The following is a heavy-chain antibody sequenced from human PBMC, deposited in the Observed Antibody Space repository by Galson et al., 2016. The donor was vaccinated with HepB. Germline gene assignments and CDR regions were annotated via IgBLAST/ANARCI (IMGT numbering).Heavy chain of an antibody. CDR1: GLIFSSYG. Sequence: SLRLSCAGSGLIFSSYGMRWVRQAPGKGLEWLAVIWYDGSNKYYAESVKGRFTISRDNAKNMLYLQMNSLRAEDTGVYYCARVSRRLAYYYYAMDVWDQGTTVTVSS. CDR3: ARVSRRLAYYYYAMDV. J-gene: IGHJ6*02. CDR2: IWYDGSNK. V-gene: IGHV3-33*01.